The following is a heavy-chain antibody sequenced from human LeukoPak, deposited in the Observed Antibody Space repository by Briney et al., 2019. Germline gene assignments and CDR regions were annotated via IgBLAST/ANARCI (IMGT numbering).Heavy chain of an antibody. CDR3: ARESDYYGSGSQMYY. CDR2: ISSSSSYI. J-gene: IGHJ4*02. CDR1: GFTFSSYS. D-gene: IGHD3-10*01. Sequence: PGGSLRLSCAASGFTFSSYSMNWVRQAPGKGLEWVSSISSSSSYIYYADSVKGRFTISRDNAKNSLYLQMNSLRAEDTAVYYCARESDYYGSGSQMYYWGQGTLVTVSS. V-gene: IGHV3-21*01.